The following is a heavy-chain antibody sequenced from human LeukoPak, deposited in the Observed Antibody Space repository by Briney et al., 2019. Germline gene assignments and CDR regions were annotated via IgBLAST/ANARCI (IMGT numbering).Heavy chain of an antibody. D-gene: IGHD3-10*01. Sequence: GGSLRLSCAASGFTFSSYWMSWVRQAPGKGLEWVANIKQDGSEKYYVDSVKGRFTISRDNAKNSLYLQMSSLRAEDTAVYYCARVAITMVRGVISYYFDYWGQGTLVTVSS. V-gene: IGHV3-7*03. J-gene: IGHJ4*02. CDR3: ARVAITMVRGVISYYFDY. CDR2: IKQDGSEK. CDR1: GFTFSSYW.